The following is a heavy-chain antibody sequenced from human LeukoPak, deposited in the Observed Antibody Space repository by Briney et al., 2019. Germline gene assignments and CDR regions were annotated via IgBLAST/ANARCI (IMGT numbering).Heavy chain of an antibody. CDR2: ISYDGSNK. CDR3: ARDMGVEGAGFDY. CDR1: GFTFSSYA. J-gene: IGHJ4*02. Sequence: GGSLRLSCAASGFTFSSYAMHWVRQAPGKGLEWVAVISYDGSNKYYADSVKGRFTISRDNAKNSLYLQMNSLRAEDTAVYYCARDMGVEGAGFDYWGQGTLVTVSS. V-gene: IGHV3-30*04. D-gene: IGHD3-10*01.